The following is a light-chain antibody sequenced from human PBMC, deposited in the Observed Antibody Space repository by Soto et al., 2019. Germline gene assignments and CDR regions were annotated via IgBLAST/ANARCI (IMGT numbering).Light chain of an antibody. J-gene: IGKJ2*01. CDR3: QQYYNWPPYT. CDR1: QSVSRN. V-gene: IGKV3-15*01. CDR2: SVS. Sequence: EIVMTQSPATLSVSPGERVTLFCRASQSVSRNLAWHQQKPGQAPRLLIYSVSNRATGVPARFSGSGSGTEFTLTISSLQSEDFAVYYCQQYYNWPPYTFGQGTKLQIE.